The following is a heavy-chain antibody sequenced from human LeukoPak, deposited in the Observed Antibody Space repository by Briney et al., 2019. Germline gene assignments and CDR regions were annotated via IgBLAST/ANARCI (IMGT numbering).Heavy chain of an antibody. Sequence: GGSLRLSCAASGFSFDDYGMSWVRQAPGKGLEWVSGINWNGGSTGYADSVKGRLTISRDNSKNTLYLQMNSLRAEDTAVYYCAKDPRGLQFLSGLVENWGQGTLVTVSS. CDR3: AKDPRGLQFLSGLVEN. J-gene: IGHJ4*02. V-gene: IGHV3-20*04. CDR1: GFSFDDYG. CDR2: INWNGGST. D-gene: IGHD5-24*01.